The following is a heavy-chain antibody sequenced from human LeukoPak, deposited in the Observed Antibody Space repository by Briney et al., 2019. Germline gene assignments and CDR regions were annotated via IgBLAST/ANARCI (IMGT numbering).Heavy chain of an antibody. V-gene: IGHV4-39*02. Sequence: SETLSLTCTVSGGSISSSSYYWGWIRQPPGKGLEWIGSIYHSGSTYYDPSLKSRVTISIDTSKNHFSLKLSSVTAADTAVYYCARASDVWGSSPSVVDPWGQGTLVTVSS. CDR2: IYHSGST. D-gene: IGHD3-16*01. J-gene: IGHJ5*02. CDR3: ARASDVWGSSPSVVDP. CDR1: GGSISSSSYY.